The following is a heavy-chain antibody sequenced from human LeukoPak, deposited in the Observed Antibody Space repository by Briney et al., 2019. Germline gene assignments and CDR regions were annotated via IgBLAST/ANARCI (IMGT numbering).Heavy chain of an antibody. V-gene: IGHV4-61*01. Sequence: PSETLSLTCTVSGGSISSGSYYWSWIRQPPGKGLEWIGYMYHSGSTNYNPSLKSRVTISVDTSKNQFSLKLSSVTAADTAMYYCASQLTYCGSTSCYPYSWFDPWGQGTLVTVSS. CDR2: MYHSGST. J-gene: IGHJ5*02. D-gene: IGHD2-2*01. CDR3: ASQLTYCGSTSCYPYSWFDP. CDR1: GGSISSGSYY.